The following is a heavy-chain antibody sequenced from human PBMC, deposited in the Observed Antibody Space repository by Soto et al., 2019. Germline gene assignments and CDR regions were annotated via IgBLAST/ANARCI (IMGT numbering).Heavy chain of an antibody. D-gene: IGHD3-22*01. Sequence: SETLSLTCAVSGGSVSSGGYSWSWIRQPPGKGLEWIGYIYHSGSTYYNPSLKSRVNISVDRSKNQISMKQSYVTAADTAVYYCARVFSDYYDSSGYYERASFDYWGQGTLVTVS. CDR1: GGSVSSGGYS. J-gene: IGHJ4*02. CDR3: ARVFSDYYDSSGYYERASFDY. V-gene: IGHV4-30-2*01. CDR2: IYHSGST.